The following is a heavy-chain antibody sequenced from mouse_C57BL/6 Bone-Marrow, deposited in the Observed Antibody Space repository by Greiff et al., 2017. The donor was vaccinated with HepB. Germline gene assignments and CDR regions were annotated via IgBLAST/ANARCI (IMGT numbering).Heavy chain of an antibody. Sequence: QVQLQQPGAELVKPGASVKLSCKASGYTFTSYWMHWVKQRPGRGLEWIGRIDPNSGGTKYNEKFKSKATLTVDKPSSTAYMQLSSLTSEDSAVYYCARDRGSSYPYWYFDVWGTGTTVTVSS. D-gene: IGHD1-1*01. J-gene: IGHJ1*03. CDR2: IDPNSGGT. CDR1: GYTFTSYW. V-gene: IGHV1-72*01. CDR3: ARDRGSSYPYWYFDV.